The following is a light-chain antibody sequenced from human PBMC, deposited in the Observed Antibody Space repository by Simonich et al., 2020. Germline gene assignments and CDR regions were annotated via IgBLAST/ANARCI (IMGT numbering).Light chain of an antibody. CDR1: SSDVGGYNY. Sequence: QSALTQPASVSGSPGQSITISCTGTSSDVGGYNYVSWYQQHPGQAPKLMIYDASKRPSGVSNRFSGSKSGNTASLTISGLQAEDEADYYCSSYTSSSPLVFGGGTKLTVL. CDR2: DAS. CDR3: SSYTSSSPLV. V-gene: IGLV2-14*03. J-gene: IGLJ2*01.